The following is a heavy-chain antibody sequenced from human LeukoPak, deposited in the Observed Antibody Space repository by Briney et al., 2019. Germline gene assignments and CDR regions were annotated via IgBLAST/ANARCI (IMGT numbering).Heavy chain of an antibody. CDR2: IYTSGST. D-gene: IGHD4-17*01. J-gene: IGHJ5*02. CDR3: ARDFDTTVTTLYNWFDP. CDR1: GGSISSGSYY. Sequence: SQTLSLTCTVSGGSISSGSYYWSWIRQPAGKGLEWIGRIYTSGSTNYNPSLKSRVTISVDTSKNQFSLKLSSVTAADTAVYYCARDFDTTVTTLYNWFDPWGQGTLVTVSS. V-gene: IGHV4-61*02.